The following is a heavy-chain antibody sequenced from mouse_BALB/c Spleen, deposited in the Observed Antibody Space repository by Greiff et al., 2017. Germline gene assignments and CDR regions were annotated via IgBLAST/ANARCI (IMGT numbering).Heavy chain of an antibody. CDR1: GFAFSSYD. V-gene: IGHV5-12-1*01. CDR2: ISSGGGST. D-gene: IGHD2-4*01. Sequence: EVQRVESGGGLVQPGGSRKLSCAASGFAFSSYDMSWVRQTPEKRLEWVAYISSGGGSTYYPDTVKGRFTISRDNAKNTLYLQMSSLKSEDTAMYYCATIYYDYDGFADWGQGTLVTVSA. CDR3: ATIYYDYDGFAD. J-gene: IGHJ3*01.